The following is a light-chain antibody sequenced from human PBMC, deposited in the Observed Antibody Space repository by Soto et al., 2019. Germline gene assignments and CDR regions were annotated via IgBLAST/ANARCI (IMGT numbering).Light chain of an antibody. J-gene: IGLJ1*01. CDR1: SSDVGGYNY. Sequence: QSALTQPASVSGSPGQSITISCTGTSSDVGGYNYVSWYQQHPGKAPKLIIYEVSNRPSGVSNRFSGSKSGNTASLTISGLQAEDAADYYCHSYTSTSTGVFGTGTKLTVL. V-gene: IGLV2-14*01. CDR3: HSYTSTSTGV. CDR2: EVS.